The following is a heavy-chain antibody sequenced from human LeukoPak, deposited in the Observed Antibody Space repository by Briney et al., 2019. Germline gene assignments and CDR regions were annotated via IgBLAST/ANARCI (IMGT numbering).Heavy chain of an antibody. CDR2: NSDYNGNT. CDR3: ARDPTPSSWYRLDPEYFQH. V-gene: IGHV1-18*04. D-gene: IGHD6-13*01. CDR1: GYTFTSYC. Sequence: GASVKVSCKSCGYTFTSYCISWVRQATAKGREGMGWNSDYNGNTNYAQKLQGRVTMTTDTSTSTAYMELRSLRSDDTAVYYCARDPTPSSWYRLDPEYFQHWGQGTLVTVSS. J-gene: IGHJ1*01.